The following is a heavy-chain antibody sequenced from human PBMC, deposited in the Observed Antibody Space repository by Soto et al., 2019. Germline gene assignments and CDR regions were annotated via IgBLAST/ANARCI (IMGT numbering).Heavy chain of an antibody. CDR1: WFSLSISGMC. J-gene: IGHJ3*02. CDR2: IDWDDDK. Sequence: GXSPTLVINRQTFTLSGTFSWFSLSISGMCVGWIRQPPGKALEWLALIDWDDDKYYSTSLKTRLTISKDTSKNQVVLTMTNMDPVDTATYYCARIRTPCHSGWSTEDAFDIWGQGTMVTV. V-gene: IGHV2-70*01. D-gene: IGHD6-19*01. CDR3: ARIRTPCHSGWSTEDAFDI.